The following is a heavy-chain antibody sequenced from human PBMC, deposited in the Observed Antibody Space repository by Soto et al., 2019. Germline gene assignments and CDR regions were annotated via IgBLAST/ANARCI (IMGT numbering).Heavy chain of an antibody. CDR3: ARAPNPYSSSSGWFDP. CDR1: GYTFTGYY. V-gene: IGHV1-2*02. J-gene: IGHJ5*02. D-gene: IGHD6-6*01. CDR2: INPNSGGT. Sequence: ASVKVSCKASGYTFTGYYMHWVRQAPGQGLEWMGWINPNSGGTNYAQKFQGRVTMTRDTSISTAYMELSRLRSDDTAVYYCARAPNPYSSSSGWFDPWGQGXLVTVSS.